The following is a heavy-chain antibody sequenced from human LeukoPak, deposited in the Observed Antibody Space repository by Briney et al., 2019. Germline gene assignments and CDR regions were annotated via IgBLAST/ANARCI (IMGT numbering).Heavy chain of an antibody. CDR1: GFSFSSYE. J-gene: IGHJ3*02. CDR3: AREPLSVYTVNDAFDI. CDR2: ISSRGGTT. D-gene: IGHD4-17*01. Sequence: GGSLRLSCEASGFSFSSYEMDWVRRAPGKGLEWVSYISSRGGTTYYADSVKGRFTISRDNAKDSLYLQMNSLRVEDTAVYYCAREPLSVYTVNDAFDIWGQGTMVTVSS. V-gene: IGHV3-48*03.